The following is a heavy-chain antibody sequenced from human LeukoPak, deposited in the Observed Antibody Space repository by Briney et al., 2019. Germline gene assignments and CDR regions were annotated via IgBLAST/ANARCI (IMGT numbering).Heavy chain of an antibody. CDR1: GFTFSSYA. CDR2: ISGSGGGT. V-gene: IGHV3-23*01. CDR3: AKDRSKGSSTSCYGY. J-gene: IGHJ4*02. Sequence: GGSLRLSCAASGFTFSSYAMSWVRQAPGKGLEWVSAISGSGGGTYYADSVKGRFTISRDNSKNTLYLQMNSLRAEDTAVYYCAKDRSKGSSTSCYGYWGQGTLVTVSS. D-gene: IGHD2-2*01.